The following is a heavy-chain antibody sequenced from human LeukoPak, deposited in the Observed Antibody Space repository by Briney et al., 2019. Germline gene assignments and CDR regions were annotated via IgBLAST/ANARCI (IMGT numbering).Heavy chain of an antibody. Sequence: LAGGSLRLSCAASGFTFSSYGMSWVRQAPGKGLEWVSAISGSGGSTYYADSVKGRFTISRDNSKNTLYLQMNSLRAEDTAVYYCAKDRSVGSGSYISDYWGQGTLVTVSS. D-gene: IGHD3-10*01. CDR1: GFTFSSYG. V-gene: IGHV3-23*01. CDR3: AKDRSVGSGSYISDY. CDR2: ISGSGGST. J-gene: IGHJ4*02.